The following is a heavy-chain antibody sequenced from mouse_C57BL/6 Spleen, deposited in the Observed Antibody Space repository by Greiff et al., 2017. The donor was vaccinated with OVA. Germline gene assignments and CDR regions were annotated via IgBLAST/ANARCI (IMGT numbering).Heavy chain of an antibody. Sequence: QVQLQQPGAELVKPGASVKLSCKASGYTFTSYWLQWVNQRPGQGLEWIGEIDPSDSYTNYNQKFKGKATLTVDTSSSTAYMQLSSLTSEDSAVYYCASGKEDAMDYWGQGTSVTVSS. CDR1: GYTFTSYW. CDR2: IDPSDSYT. CDR3: ASGKEDAMDY. D-gene: IGHD4-1*01. J-gene: IGHJ4*01. V-gene: IGHV1-50*01.